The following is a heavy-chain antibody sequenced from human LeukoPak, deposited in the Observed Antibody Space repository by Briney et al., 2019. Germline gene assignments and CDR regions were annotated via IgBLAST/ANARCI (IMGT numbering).Heavy chain of an antibody. J-gene: IGHJ4*02. CDR3: AKGGYQYYFDY. Sequence: PGGSLRLSCAASGFTFSDYWMSWVRQAPGKGLEWVSYISSSSSYTNYADSVKGRFTISRDNAKNSLYLQMNSLRAEDTAVYYCAKGGYQYYFDYWGQGTLVTVSS. CDR2: ISSSSSYT. D-gene: IGHD5-12*01. CDR1: GFTFSDYW. V-gene: IGHV3-11*03.